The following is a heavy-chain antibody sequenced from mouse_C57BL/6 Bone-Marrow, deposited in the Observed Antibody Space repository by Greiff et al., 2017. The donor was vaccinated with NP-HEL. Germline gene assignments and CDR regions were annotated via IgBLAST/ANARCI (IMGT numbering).Heavy chain of an antibody. J-gene: IGHJ4*01. CDR1: GYTFTSYW. D-gene: IGHD1-1*01. CDR2: IDPNSGGT. Sequence: QVQLQQPGAELVKPGASVKLSCKASGYTFTSYWMHWVKQRPGRGLEWIGRIDPNSGGTKYDEKFKSKATLTVDKPSSTAYMQLSSLTSEDSAVYYCAIYYYGSSYDAMDYWGQGTSVTVSS. CDR3: AIYYYGSSYDAMDY. V-gene: IGHV1-72*01.